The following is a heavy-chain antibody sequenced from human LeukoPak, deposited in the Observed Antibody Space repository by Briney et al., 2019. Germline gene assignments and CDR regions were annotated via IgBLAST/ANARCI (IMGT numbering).Heavy chain of an antibody. CDR3: ARHYPGGDYFIDY. Sequence: GESLKISCKGSGYSFTSYWIGWVRQMPGKGLEWVGIIYPDDSETRYSPSFQGQVTISADKSISTAYLQWSSLKASDTAMYYCARHYPGGDYFIDYWGQGTLVTVSS. D-gene: IGHD4-17*01. CDR1: GYSFTSYW. V-gene: IGHV5-51*01. CDR2: IYPDDSET. J-gene: IGHJ4*02.